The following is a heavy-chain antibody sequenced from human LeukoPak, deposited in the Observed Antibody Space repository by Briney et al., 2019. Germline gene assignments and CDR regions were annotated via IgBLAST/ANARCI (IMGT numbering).Heavy chain of an antibody. D-gene: IGHD3-9*01. CDR3: ARETYYDILTGYRPGAFDV. CDR2: INHRGST. Sequence: SETLSLTCAVYGGSFSGYYWSWIRQPPGKGLEWIGEINHRGSTNYNPSLKSRVTISVDTSKNQFSLKLSSVTAADTAVYYCARETYYDILTGYRPGAFDVWGQGTMVTVSS. CDR1: GGSFSGYY. V-gene: IGHV4-34*01. J-gene: IGHJ3*01.